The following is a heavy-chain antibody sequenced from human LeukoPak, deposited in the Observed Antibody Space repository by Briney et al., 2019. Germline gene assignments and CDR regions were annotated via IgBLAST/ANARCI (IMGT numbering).Heavy chain of an antibody. Sequence: ASVKVSCKVSGYTLTELSMHWVRQAPGKGLEWMGGFDPEDGETIYAQKFQGRVTMTEDTSTDTAYMELSSLRSEDTAMYYCATDQKIFGVVGNYDAFDIWGQGTMVTVSS. CDR3: ATDQKIFGVVGNYDAFDI. J-gene: IGHJ3*02. CDR1: GYTLTELS. D-gene: IGHD3-3*01. V-gene: IGHV1-24*01. CDR2: FDPEDGET.